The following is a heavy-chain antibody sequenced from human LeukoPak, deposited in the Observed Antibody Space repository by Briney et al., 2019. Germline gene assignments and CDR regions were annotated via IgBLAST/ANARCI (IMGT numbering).Heavy chain of an antibody. CDR2: ISGSGGST. CDR3: AKARPGMDV. Sequence: GASLRLSCTASGFTFSTYAMNWVRQAPGKGLEWVSDISGSGGSTYYAASVKGRFTISRDNSKNTLYLQMSSLRAEDTAVYYCAKARPGMDVWGHGTTVTVSS. V-gene: IGHV3-23*01. J-gene: IGHJ6*02. CDR1: GFTFSTYA.